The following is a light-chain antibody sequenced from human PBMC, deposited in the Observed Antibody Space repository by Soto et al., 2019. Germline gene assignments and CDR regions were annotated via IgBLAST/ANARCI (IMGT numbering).Light chain of an antibody. V-gene: IGKV3-11*01. CDR3: QHRVNWPHT. CDR2: DAS. J-gene: IGKJ4*01. CDR1: QSVSDY. Sequence: VLTQSPARLSLSPGERATLSCSAGQSVSDYLAWYQQKPGQPPRLLFFDASNRATGVPDRFSAGGSGTDFTLIISSLEPEDFAVYYCQHRVNWPHTFGGGTKVEI.